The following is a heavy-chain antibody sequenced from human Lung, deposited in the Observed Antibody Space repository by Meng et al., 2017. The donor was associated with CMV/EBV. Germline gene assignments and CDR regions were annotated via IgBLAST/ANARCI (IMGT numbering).Heavy chain of an antibody. D-gene: IGHD2-2*02. J-gene: IGHJ6*02. CDR2: IGAYNGNT. V-gene: IGHV1-18*01. Sequence: ASXXVSXKASGYTFTSHGISWVRQAPGQGLEWMGWIGAYNGNTNYAQKLQGRVTMTTDTSTSTAYMELRSLRSDDTAVYYCAREGYCSSTSCYTSRYYYYYGMDVWXQGTXVTV. CDR1: GYTFTSHG. CDR3: AREGYCSSTSCYTSRYYYYYGMDV.